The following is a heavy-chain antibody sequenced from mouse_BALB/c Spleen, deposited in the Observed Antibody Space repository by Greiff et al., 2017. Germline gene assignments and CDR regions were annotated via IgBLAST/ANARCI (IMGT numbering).Heavy chain of an antibody. CDR1: GYTFTDYE. CDR3: TRFRDGSGYAWFAY. CDR2: IDPETGGT. V-gene: IGHV1-15*01. Sequence: VQRVESGAELVRPGASVTLSCKASGYTFTDYEMHWVKQTPVHGLEWIGAIDPETGGTAYNQKFKGKATLTADKSSSTAYMELRSLTSEDSAVYYCTRFRDGSGYAWFAYWGQGTLVTVSA. D-gene: IGHD3-2*01. J-gene: IGHJ3*01.